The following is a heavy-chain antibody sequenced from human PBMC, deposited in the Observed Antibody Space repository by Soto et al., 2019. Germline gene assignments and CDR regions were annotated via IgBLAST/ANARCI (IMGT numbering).Heavy chain of an antibody. J-gene: IGHJ3*02. CDR1: GGSISSSSYY. V-gene: IGHV4-39*01. CDR3: ARHAKLASSSSLLWFGDAVDAFDI. D-gene: IGHD3-10*01. CDR2: IYYSGST. Sequence: QLQLQESGPGLVKPSETLSLTCTVSGGSISSSSYYWGWIRQPPGKGLEWIGSIYYSGSTYYNPSLKSRVTISVDTSKNQFSLKLSSVTAADTAVYYCARHAKLASSSSLLWFGDAVDAFDIWGQGTMVTVSS.